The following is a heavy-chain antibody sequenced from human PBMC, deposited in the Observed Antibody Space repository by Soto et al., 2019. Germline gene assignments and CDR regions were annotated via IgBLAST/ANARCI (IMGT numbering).Heavy chain of an antibody. Sequence: GASVKVSCKASGYTFTSYAMHWVRQAPGQRLEWMGWINAGNGNTKYSQKFQGRVTITRDTSASTAYMELSSLRSEDTAVYYCSRGSGLNWFDPWGQGTLVTVPQ. CDR3: SRGSGLNWFDP. CDR2: INAGNGNT. D-gene: IGHD3-10*01. CDR1: GYTFTSYA. J-gene: IGHJ5*02. V-gene: IGHV1-3*01.